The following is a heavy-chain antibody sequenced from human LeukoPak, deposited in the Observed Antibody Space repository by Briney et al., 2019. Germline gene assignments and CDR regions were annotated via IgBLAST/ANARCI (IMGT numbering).Heavy chain of an antibody. J-gene: IGHJ4*02. CDR1: GFTFSSSA. CDR3: AKDLMGAIDY. CDR2: ISDSGGST. D-gene: IGHD2-8*01. Sequence: GGSLRLSCAASGFTFSSSAMSWVRQAPGKGLEWVSGISDSGGSTYYADSVKGRFTIVRDNSKNTLYVQMNSLRAEDTAVYYCAKDLMGAIDYWGQGTLVTVSS. V-gene: IGHV3-23*01.